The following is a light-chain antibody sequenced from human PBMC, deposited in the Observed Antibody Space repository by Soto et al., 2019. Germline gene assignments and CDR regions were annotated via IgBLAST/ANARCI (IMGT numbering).Light chain of an antibody. CDR1: SSDVGGYNY. J-gene: IGLJ1*01. Sequence: QSVLTQPASVSGSPGQSITISCIGTSSDVGGYNYVSWYQQHPGKAPKLMIYEVSNRPSGVSNRFSGSKSGNTASLTISGLQAEDEADYYCSSYTSRSSRYVFGTGTKLTVL. CDR2: EVS. CDR3: SSYTSRSSRYV. V-gene: IGLV2-14*01.